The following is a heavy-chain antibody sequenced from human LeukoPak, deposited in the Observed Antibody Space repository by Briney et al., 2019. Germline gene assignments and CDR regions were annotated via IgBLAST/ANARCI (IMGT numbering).Heavy chain of an antibody. CDR1: GFTFSTYA. V-gene: IGHV3-23*01. Sequence: PGGSLRLSCAASGFTFSTYAMSWVRQAPGMGLEWVSSIRFNGGLSYYADSVKGRFTISRDNSKNTLFLQMDSLRADDTAFYYCVSTASYCGFDCNSYFDYWGQGILVNVSS. CDR2: IRFNGGLS. D-gene: IGHD2-21*02. CDR3: VSTASYCGFDCNSYFDY. J-gene: IGHJ4*02.